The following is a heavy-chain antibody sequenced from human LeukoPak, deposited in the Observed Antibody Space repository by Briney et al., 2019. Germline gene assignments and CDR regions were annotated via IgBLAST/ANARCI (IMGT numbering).Heavy chain of an antibody. V-gene: IGHV3-74*01. Sequence: GGSLRLSCAASGFTFNDYWMHWVRQAPGKGLVWVSCISFDGSDATYADSVKGRFTISRDNSKNTLYLQINSLRAEDTAVYYCAKSSAAARLGYMDVWGKGTTVTV. CDR3: AKSSAAARLGYMDV. CDR1: GFTFNDYW. D-gene: IGHD3-22*01. J-gene: IGHJ6*03. CDR2: ISFDGSDA.